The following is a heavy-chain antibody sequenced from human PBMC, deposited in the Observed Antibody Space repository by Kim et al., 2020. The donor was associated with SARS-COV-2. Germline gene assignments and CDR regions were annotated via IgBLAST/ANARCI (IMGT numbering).Heavy chain of an antibody. J-gene: IGHJ4*02. D-gene: IGHD1-1*01. V-gene: IGHV3-23*03. Sequence: GGSLRLSCAASGFTFSSYAMSWVRQAPGKGLEWVSVIYSGGSSTYYADSVKGRFTISRDNSKNTLYLQMNSLRAEDTAVYYCAKGGETGDFDYWGQGTLVTVSS. CDR2: IYSGGSST. CDR1: GFTFSSYA. CDR3: AKGGETGDFDY.